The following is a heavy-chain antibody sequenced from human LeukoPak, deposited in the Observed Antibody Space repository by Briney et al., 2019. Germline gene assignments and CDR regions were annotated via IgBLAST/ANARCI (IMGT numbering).Heavy chain of an antibody. CDR3: ARVLKPGNWFDP. D-gene: IGHD2-8*02. Sequence: SETLSLTCAVYGGSFSGYYWSWIRQPPGKGLEWIGEINHSGSTNYNPSLKSRVTISVDTSKNQFSLKLSSVTAADTAVYYCARVLKPGNWFDPWGQGTLATVSS. V-gene: IGHV4-34*01. J-gene: IGHJ5*02. CDR1: GGSFSGYY. CDR2: INHSGST.